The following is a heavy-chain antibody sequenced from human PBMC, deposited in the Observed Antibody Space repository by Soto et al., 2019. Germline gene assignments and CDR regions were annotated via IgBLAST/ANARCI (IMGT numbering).Heavy chain of an antibody. Sequence: QVQLVESGGGVVQPGTSLRLSCEASGFTFNSFGMHWVRQAPGKGLEWVAVIWHDGTNKYYVDSVKGRFTISRDNSKDTLYLQMNNLEAEDTAVYYCARTGLQIVQATAYYYGLDVWGQGTKVTVSS. D-gene: IGHD2-8*01. CDR3: ARTGLQIVQATAYYYGLDV. CDR1: GFTFNSFG. J-gene: IGHJ6*02. CDR2: IWHDGTNK. V-gene: IGHV3-33*01.